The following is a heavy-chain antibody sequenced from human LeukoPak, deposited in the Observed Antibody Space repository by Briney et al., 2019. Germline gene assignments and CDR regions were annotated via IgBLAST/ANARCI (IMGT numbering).Heavy chain of an antibody. D-gene: IGHD3-10*01. V-gene: IGHV4-30-2*01. Sequence: SKTLSLTCAVSGGSISSGGYSWSSIRQPPGKGLEWIGYIYHSGSTYYNPSLKSRVTISVDRSKNQFSLKLSSVTAADTAVYYCARFGAFRYYGLSSVLLGAPHFDPWGQGTLVTVSS. CDR3: ARFGAFRYYGLSSVLLGAPHFDP. CDR2: IYHSGST. J-gene: IGHJ5*02. CDR1: GGSISSGGYS.